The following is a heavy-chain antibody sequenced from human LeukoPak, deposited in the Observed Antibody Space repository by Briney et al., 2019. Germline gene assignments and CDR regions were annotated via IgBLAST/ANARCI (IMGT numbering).Heavy chain of an antibody. J-gene: IGHJ4*02. Sequence: SETLSLTCTVSGYSISSGYYWGWIRQPPGKGLEWIGSIYHSGSTYYNPSLKSRVTISVDTSKNQFSLKLSSVTAADTAVYYCARGGIFGVAALDYWGQGTLVTVSS. CDR3: ARGGIFGVAALDY. CDR2: IYHSGST. V-gene: IGHV4-38-2*02. CDR1: GYSISSGYY. D-gene: IGHD3-3*01.